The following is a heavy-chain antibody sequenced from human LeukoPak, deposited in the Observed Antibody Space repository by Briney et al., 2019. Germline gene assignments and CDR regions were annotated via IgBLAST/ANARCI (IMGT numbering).Heavy chain of an antibody. CDR2: INSDGSTT. J-gene: IGHJ4*02. Sequence: GGSLRLSCSASGFTFSGYWMHWVRQAPGKGLVWVSHINSDGSTTNYADSVKGRFTISRDNAKNTLYLQMNSLRAEDTAVYYCAKDLGRYRNNYFDYWGQGTLVTVSS. V-gene: IGHV3-74*01. D-gene: IGHD1-26*01. CDR1: GFTFSGYW. CDR3: AKDLGRYRNNYFDY.